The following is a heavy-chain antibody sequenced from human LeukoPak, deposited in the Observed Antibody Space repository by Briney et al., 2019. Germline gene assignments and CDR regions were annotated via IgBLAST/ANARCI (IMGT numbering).Heavy chain of an antibody. Sequence: KTGGSLRLSCAASGFTFSSYSMNWVRQAPGKGLEWVSSIGSSSSYIYYADSVKGRFTISRDNAKNSLYLQMNSLRAEDTAVYYCARDGAYYYDSSGYYFRDYWGQGTLVTVSS. CDR1: GFTFSSYS. V-gene: IGHV3-21*01. D-gene: IGHD3-22*01. J-gene: IGHJ4*02. CDR2: IGSSSSYI. CDR3: ARDGAYYYDSSGYYFRDY.